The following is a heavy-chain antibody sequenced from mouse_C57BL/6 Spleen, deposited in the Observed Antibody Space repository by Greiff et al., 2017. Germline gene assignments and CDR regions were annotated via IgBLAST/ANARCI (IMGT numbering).Heavy chain of an antibody. J-gene: IGHJ2*01. Sequence: VQLQQPGAELVMPGASVKLSCKASGYTFTSYWMHWVKQRPGQGLEWIGEIDPSDSYTNYNQKFKGKSTLTVDKSSSTAYMQLSSLTSEDSAVXYCARRITTVVDYFDYWGQGTTLTVSS. CDR2: IDPSDSYT. CDR3: ARRITTVVDYFDY. D-gene: IGHD1-1*01. CDR1: GYTFTSYW. V-gene: IGHV1-69*01.